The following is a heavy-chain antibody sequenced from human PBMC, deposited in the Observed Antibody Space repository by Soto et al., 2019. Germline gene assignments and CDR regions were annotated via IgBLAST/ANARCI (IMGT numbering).Heavy chain of an antibody. CDR1: GYTFTSYY. CDR2: INPSGGST. CDR3: ARGRIAVAGTSYYYGMDV. Sequence: WASVKVSCKASGYTFTSYYMHWVRQAPGQGLEWMGIINPSGGSTSYAQKFQGRVTTTRDTSTSTVYMELSSLRSEDTAVYYCARGRIAVAGTSYYYGMDVWGQGTTVTVSS. J-gene: IGHJ6*02. D-gene: IGHD6-19*01. V-gene: IGHV1-46*01.